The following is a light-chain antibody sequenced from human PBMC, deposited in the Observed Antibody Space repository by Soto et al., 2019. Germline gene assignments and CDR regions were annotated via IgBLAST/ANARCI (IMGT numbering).Light chain of an antibody. CDR3: SSYAGSKIVV. J-gene: IGLJ2*01. CDR2: EVS. V-gene: IGLV2-8*01. Sequence: QSALPPPPSASGSPGQSVPISCTGTSSDVGGYNFVSWYQQHPGKAPKLMIYEVSERPSGVPDRFSGSKSGNTASLTVSGLQAEDEDDYYCSSYAGSKIVVVGGGTKVTVL. CDR1: SSDVGGYNF.